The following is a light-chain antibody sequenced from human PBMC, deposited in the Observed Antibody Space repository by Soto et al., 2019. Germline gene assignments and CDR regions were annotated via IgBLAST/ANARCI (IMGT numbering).Light chain of an antibody. CDR2: EVS. CDR1: GSDVGTYNY. Sequence: QSVLTQPASVSGSPGQSITISCTGTGSDVGTYNYVSWYQQHPGKAAKLMIYEVSNRPSGVSNRFSGSKSGATASLTISRLQAEDEADYYCSSYTDSSTLEVFGTGTKVTVL. J-gene: IGLJ1*01. CDR3: SSYTDSSTLEV. V-gene: IGLV2-14*01.